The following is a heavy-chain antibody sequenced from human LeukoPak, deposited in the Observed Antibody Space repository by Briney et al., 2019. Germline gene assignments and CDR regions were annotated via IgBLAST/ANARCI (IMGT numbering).Heavy chain of an antibody. D-gene: IGHD6-13*01. V-gene: IGHV1-2*02. CDR1: GYTFTDYF. CDR3: ARGSSIAATTSRGFDP. CDR2: INPNSGDT. J-gene: IGHJ5*02. Sequence: ASVKVSCKASGYTFTDYFMHWVRQAPGQGLEWVGWINPNSGDTSYAQKFQGRVTMTRDTSISTAYMELSRLRSDGTAVYYCARGSSIAATTSRGFDPWGQGTLVSVSS.